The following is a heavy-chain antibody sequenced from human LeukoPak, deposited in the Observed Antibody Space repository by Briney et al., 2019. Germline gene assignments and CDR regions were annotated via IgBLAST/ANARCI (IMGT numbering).Heavy chain of an antibody. V-gene: IGHV3-7*01. CDR3: ARFSRSDHDYIVAVPAAIGWFDP. CDR1: GFTFSSYW. J-gene: IGHJ5*02. CDR2: IKQDGSEK. Sequence: GGSLRLSCAASGFTFSSYWMSWVRQAPGKGLEWVANIKQDGSEKYYVDSVKGRFTISRDNAKNSLYLQMNSLRAEDTAVYYCARFSRSDHDYIVAVPAAIGWFDPWGQGTLVTVSS. D-gene: IGHD2-2*01.